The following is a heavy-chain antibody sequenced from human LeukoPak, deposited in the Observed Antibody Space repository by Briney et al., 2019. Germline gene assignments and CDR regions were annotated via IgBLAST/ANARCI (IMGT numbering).Heavy chain of an antibody. J-gene: IGHJ4*02. CDR3: ARGKNLLELLPRIDY. CDR1: GYTFSGYY. V-gene: IGHV1-2*02. CDR2: INPNSGGT. Sequence: ASVKVSCKASGYTFSGYYMHWVRQAPGQGLEWMGWINPNSGGTNYAQKFQGRVTMTRDTSISTAYMGLSRLRSDDTAVYYCARGKNLLELLPRIDYWGQGTLVTVSS. D-gene: IGHD3-10*01.